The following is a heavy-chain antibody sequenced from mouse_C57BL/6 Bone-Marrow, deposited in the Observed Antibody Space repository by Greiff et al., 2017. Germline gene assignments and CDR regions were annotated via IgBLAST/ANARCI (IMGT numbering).Heavy chain of an antibody. CDR3: ARGDYYGNYNCDY. D-gene: IGHD2-1*01. CDR2: LYPGDGDT. V-gene: IGHV1-82*01. Sequence: QVQLKESGPELVKPGASVKISCKASGYAFSSSWMNWVKQRPGKGLEWIGRLYPGDGDTNYNGKFKGKATLTADKSSSTAYMQLSSLTSEDSAVYFCARGDYYGNYNCDYWGQGTTLTVSS. CDR1: GYAFSSSW. J-gene: IGHJ2*01.